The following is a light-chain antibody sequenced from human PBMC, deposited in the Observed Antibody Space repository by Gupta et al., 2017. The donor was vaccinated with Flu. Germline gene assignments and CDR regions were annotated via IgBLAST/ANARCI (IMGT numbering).Light chain of an antibody. Sequence: QSVLTQPTSASGTPGQRVTISCCGSSSTIVSNTVTWYQQLPGTAPKLLIYSYNQRPSGDPDRFSGSKSGTAASLAISGLQSADEADYYFAACDADRNGPVFGGGTRLTVL. CDR3: AACDADRNGPV. CDR1: SSTIVSNT. CDR2: SYN. J-gene: IGLJ3*02. V-gene: IGLV1-44*01.